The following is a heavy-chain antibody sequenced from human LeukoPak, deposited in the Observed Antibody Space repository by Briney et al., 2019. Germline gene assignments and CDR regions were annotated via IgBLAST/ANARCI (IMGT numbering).Heavy chain of an antibody. D-gene: IGHD2/OR15-2a*01. CDR1: GFTFSSYS. CDR2: ISSSSSTI. V-gene: IGHV3-48*01. CDR3: ASFYGFDY. J-gene: IGHJ4*02. Sequence: GGSLRLSCAASGFTFSSYSMNWVRQAPGKGLEWVSYISSSSSTIYYADSVKGRFTISRDNAKNSLHLQMNSLRAEDTAVYYCASFYGFDYWGQGTLVTVSS.